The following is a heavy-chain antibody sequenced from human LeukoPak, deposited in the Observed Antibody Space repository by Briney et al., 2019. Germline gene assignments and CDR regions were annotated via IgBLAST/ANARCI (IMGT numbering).Heavy chain of an antibody. V-gene: IGHV4-59*08. J-gene: IGHJ3*02. CDR2: IYYSGRA. D-gene: IGHD5-12*01. CDR1: GGSISSYY. CDR3: ARLPDSGYDRGAFDI. Sequence: KPSETLSLTCTVSGGSISSYYWSWIRQPPGKGREWIGYIYYSGRATYNPSLKSRVTISVDTSKNQFSLKLSSVTAADTAVYYCARLPDSGYDRGAFDIWGQGAMVTVSP.